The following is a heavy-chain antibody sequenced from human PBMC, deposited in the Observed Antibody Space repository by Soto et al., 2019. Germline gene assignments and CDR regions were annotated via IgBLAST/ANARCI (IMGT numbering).Heavy chain of an antibody. Sequence: GGSLRLSCEASGFTFSTYGMHWVRQAPGKGLQWVAVIWYDGTNTYYGDSVKGRFTISRDNSKNTLYLQMNNLRAEDTAVYYCARVEAPLIHSDHYYYGMDVWGQGTTVTVSS. CDR1: GFTFSTYG. D-gene: IGHD5-18*01. V-gene: IGHV3-33*01. CDR2: IWYDGTNT. CDR3: ARVEAPLIHSDHYYYGMDV. J-gene: IGHJ6*02.